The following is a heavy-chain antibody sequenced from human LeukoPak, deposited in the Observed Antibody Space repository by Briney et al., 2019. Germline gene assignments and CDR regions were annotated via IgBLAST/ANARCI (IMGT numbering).Heavy chain of an antibody. V-gene: IGHV3-53*01. J-gene: IGHJ4*02. CDR3: ARIRGGWYIDY. CDR2: IYRGGST. CDR1: GFTVSSNY. Sequence: GGSLRLSCAASGFTVSSNYMSWVHQAPGKGLEWVSAIYRGGSTYYADSVKGRFTISRDNSKNTLYLQMNSLRAEDTAVYYCARIRGGWYIDYWGQGTLVTVSS. D-gene: IGHD3-10*01.